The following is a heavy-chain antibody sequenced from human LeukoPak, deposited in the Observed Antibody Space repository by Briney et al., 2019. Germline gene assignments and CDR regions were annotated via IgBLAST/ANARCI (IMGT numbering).Heavy chain of an antibody. J-gene: IGHJ6*02. CDR1: GYTFTSYG. Sequence: GASVKVSCKASGYTFTSYGISWVRQAPGQGLEWMGWISAYNGNTNYAQKLQGRVTMTTDTSTSTAYMELRSLRSDDMAVYYCARDRSSGWPFYYYYGMDVWGQGTTVTVSS. V-gene: IGHV1-18*03. CDR3: ARDRSSGWPFYYYYGMDV. D-gene: IGHD6-19*01. CDR2: ISAYNGNT.